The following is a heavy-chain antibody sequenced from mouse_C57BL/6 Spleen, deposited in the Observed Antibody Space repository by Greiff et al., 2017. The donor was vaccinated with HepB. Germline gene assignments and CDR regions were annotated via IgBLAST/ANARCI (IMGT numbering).Heavy chain of an antibody. CDR3: ARGTGDYFDY. CDR1: GFTFSSYA. CDR2: ISDGGSYT. D-gene: IGHD4-1*01. J-gene: IGHJ2*01. V-gene: IGHV5-4*03. Sequence: EVKLMESGGGLVKPGGSLKLSCAASGFTFSSYAMSWVRQTPEKRLEWVATISDGGSYTYYPDNVKGRFTISRDNAKNNLYLQMSHLKAEDTAMYYCARGTGDYFDYWGQGTTLTVSS.